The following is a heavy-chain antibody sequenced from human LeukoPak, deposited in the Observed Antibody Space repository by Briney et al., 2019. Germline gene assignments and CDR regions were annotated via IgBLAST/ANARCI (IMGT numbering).Heavy chain of an antibody. V-gene: IGHV3-23*01. Sequence: GGSLRLSCAASGFTFSSYAMTWVRRAPGKGLEWVSAILESGSATYYADSVKGRFTISRDNSRNTLYLRMNSLRGEDTAVYYCARDGILYYPYGMDVWGQGTTVTVSS. CDR2: ILESGSAT. D-gene: IGHD2-8*01. J-gene: IGHJ6*02. CDR3: ARDGILYYPYGMDV. CDR1: GFTFSSYA.